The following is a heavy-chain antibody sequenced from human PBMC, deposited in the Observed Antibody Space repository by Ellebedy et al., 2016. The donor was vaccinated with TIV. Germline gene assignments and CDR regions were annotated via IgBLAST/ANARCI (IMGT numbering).Heavy chain of an antibody. CDR1: GFTFSSYA. V-gene: IGHV3-23*01. D-gene: IGHD3-10*01. CDR3: ASIHGGYYYYGMDV. J-gene: IGHJ6*02. Sequence: GESLKISXAASGFTFSSYAMSWVRQAPGKGLEWVSAISGSGGSTYYADSVKGRFTISRDNSKNTLYLQMNSLRAEDTAVYYCASIHGGYYYYGMDVWGQGTTVTVSS. CDR2: ISGSGGST.